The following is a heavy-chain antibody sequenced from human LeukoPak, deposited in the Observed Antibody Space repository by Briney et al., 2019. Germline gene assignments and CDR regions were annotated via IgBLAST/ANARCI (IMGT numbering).Heavy chain of an antibody. V-gene: IGHV4-4*02. D-gene: IGHD3-9*01. J-gene: IGHJ6*02. CDR3: ARAYYDILTFYYYYGMDV. CDR1: GGSISSSNW. Sequence: SETLSLTCAVSGGSISSSNWWSWVRQPPGKGLEWIGEIYHSGSTNYNPSLKSRVTISVDKSKNQFSLKLSSVTAADTAVYYCARAYYDILTFYYYYGMDVWGQGTTVTVSS. CDR2: IYHSGST.